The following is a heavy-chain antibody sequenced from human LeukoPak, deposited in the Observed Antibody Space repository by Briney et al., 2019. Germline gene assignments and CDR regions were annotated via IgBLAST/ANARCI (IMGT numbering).Heavy chain of an antibody. D-gene: IGHD1-26*01. V-gene: IGHV3-23*01. CDR2: TSGSGGST. J-gene: IGHJ4*02. CDR1: GFTFSSYA. CDR3: AKKWELGGYFDY. Sequence: GGSLRLSCAASGFTFSSYAMSWVRQAPGKGLEWVSATSGSGGSTYYADSVKGRFTISRDNSKNTLYLQMNSLRAEDTAIYYCAKKWELGGYFDYWGQGTLVTVSS.